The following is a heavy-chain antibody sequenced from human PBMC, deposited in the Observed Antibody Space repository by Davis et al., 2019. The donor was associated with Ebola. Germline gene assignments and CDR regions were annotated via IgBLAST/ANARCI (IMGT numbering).Heavy chain of an antibody. CDR2: IWYDGSNK. Sequence: GESLKISCAASGFTFSSYGMHWVRQAPGKGLEWVAVIWYDGSNKYYADSVKGRFTISRDNAKNSLYLQMNSLRAEDTAVYYCAPSGFDPWGQGTLVTVSS. J-gene: IGHJ5*02. CDR1: GFTFSSYG. V-gene: IGHV3-33*03. CDR3: APSGFDP.